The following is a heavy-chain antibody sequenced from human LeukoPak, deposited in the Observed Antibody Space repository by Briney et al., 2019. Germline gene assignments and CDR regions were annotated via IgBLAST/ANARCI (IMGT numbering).Heavy chain of an antibody. V-gene: IGHV4-59*08. CDR2: IYYSGST. CDR3: ASLHGYGSGRP. CDR1: GGPMIIYY. D-gene: IGHD3-10*01. Sequence: ADTLSLTCTVSGGPMIIYYWSWIRQPPGRGLEWIGYIYYSGSTNYNPSLKSRVTISVDTSKNQFSLKLSSVTAADTAVYYCASLHGYGSGRPWGQGTLVTVSS. J-gene: IGHJ5*02.